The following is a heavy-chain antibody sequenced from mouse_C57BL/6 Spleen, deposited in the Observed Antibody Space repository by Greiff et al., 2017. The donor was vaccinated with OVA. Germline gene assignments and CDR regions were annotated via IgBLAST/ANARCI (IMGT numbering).Heavy chain of an antibody. CDR2: IYPRSGNT. Sequence: VNLVESGAELARPGASVKLSCKASGYTFTSYGISWVKQRTGQGLEWIGEIYPRSGNTYYNEKFKGKATLTADKSSSTAYMELRSLTSEDSAVYFCARDGYYDYYAMDYWGQGTSVTVSS. V-gene: IGHV1-81*01. CDR3: ARDGYYDYYAMDY. J-gene: IGHJ4*01. D-gene: IGHD2-3*01. CDR1: GYTFTSYG.